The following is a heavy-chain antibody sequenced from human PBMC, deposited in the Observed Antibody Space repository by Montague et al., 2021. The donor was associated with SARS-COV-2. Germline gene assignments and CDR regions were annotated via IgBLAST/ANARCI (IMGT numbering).Heavy chain of an antibody. CDR2: IHHGGST. CDR3: ARLGDGVVPSPILGVGPYYSYYYMHV. CDR1: GGSFSTYS. Sequence: SETLSLTCAVHGGSFSTYSWNWIRQPPGKGLEWIGEIHHGGSTNYNPSLKSRVTISADTSKNQFSLKLTSVAAADTAVYYRARLGDGVVPSPILGVGPYYSYYYMHVWGKGTTVTVSS. V-gene: IGHV4-34*01. D-gene: IGHD3-10*01. J-gene: IGHJ6*03.